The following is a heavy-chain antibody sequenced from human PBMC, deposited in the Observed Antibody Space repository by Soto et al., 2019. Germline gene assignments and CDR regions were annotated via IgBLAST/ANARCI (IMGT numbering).Heavy chain of an antibody. D-gene: IGHD6-6*01. CDR2: ISAYNAYT. CDR1: GYTFLSYG. J-gene: IGHJ4*02. Sequence: QVQLVQSGAEVKKPGASVTVSCKASGYTFLSYGITWVRQAPGQGLEWMGWISAYNAYTNYAQKFQDRVSMTTDTSSHTAYLEVRSLRSDDTAVYFCSRVFRWSSSSWGFDYWGQGTLGTVSS. V-gene: IGHV1-18*01. CDR3: SRVFRWSSSSWGFDY.